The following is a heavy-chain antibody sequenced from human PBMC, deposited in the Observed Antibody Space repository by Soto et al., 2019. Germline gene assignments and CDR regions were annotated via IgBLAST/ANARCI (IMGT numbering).Heavy chain of an antibody. V-gene: IGHV4-30-4*01. CDR1: GGSISSGDYY. J-gene: IGHJ3*02. CDR3: ARDAKPEAFDI. Sequence: SETLSLTCTVSGGSISSGDYYWSWIRQPPGKGLEWIGYIYYSGSTYYNPSLKSRATISVDTSKNQFSLKLSSVTAADTAVYYCARDAKPEAFDIWGQGTMVTVSS. CDR2: IYYSGST.